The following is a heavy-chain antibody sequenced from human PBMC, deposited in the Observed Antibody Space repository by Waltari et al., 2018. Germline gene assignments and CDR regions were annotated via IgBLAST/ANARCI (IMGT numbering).Heavy chain of an antibody. V-gene: IGHV1-69*04. Sequence: QVQLVQSGAEVKKPGSSVKVSCKASGGRFSNYAISWVRQAPGQGLEWMGRIIPVLRRGNSAQKFQARATFTADTSTNTAYMELISLRSDDTAMYYCARDRRDCSGSTCYSDKTPYAGMDVWGQGTTVTVSS. J-gene: IGHJ6*02. CDR3: ARDRRDCSGSTCYSDKTPYAGMDV. D-gene: IGHD2-15*01. CDR1: GGRFSNYA. CDR2: IIPVLRRG.